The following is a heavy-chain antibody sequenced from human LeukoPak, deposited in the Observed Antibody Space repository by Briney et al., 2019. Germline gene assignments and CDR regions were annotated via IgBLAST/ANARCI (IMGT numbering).Heavy chain of an antibody. CDR3: AKELGYCSSTSCYPFDAFDI. Sequence: PGGSLRLSCAASGFTFSSYAMHWVRQAPGKGLEWVAVISYDGSNKYYADSVKGRFTISRDNSKNTLYLQMNSLRAEDTAVYYCAKELGYCSSTSCYPFDAFDIWGQGTMVTVSS. J-gene: IGHJ3*02. CDR2: ISYDGSNK. V-gene: IGHV3-30-3*01. D-gene: IGHD2-2*01. CDR1: GFTFSSYA.